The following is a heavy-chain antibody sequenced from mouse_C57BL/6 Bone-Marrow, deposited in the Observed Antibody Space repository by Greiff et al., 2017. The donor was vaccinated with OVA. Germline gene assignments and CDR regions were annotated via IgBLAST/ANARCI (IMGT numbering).Heavy chain of an antibody. V-gene: IGHV1-75*01. D-gene: IGHD1-1*02. J-gene: IGHJ4*01. CDR1: GYTFTDYY. CDR2: IFPGSGST. Sequence: QVQLQQSGPGLVKPGASVKISCKASGYTFTDYYINWVKQRPGQGLEWIGWIFPGSGSTYYNETLKGKATLTVDKSSSTAYMLLSSLTSEDSAVYFCARLLWRLDAMDYWGQGTSVTVSS. CDR3: ARLLWRLDAMDY.